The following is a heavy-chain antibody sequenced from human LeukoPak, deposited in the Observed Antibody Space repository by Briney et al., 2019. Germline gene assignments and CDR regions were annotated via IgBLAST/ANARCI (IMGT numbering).Heavy chain of an antibody. J-gene: IGHJ4*02. CDR1: GFTFSRHW. CDR3: ARTVPGHPDDYFDY. Sequence: GGSLRLSRAASGFTFSRHWISWVRQAPGKGLERVAHMNQDGSAIYSIDSVKGRFTISRDNDKNSLYLHMSGLTVADTAVYYCARTVPGHPDDYFDYWGQGTLVTVSS. V-gene: IGHV3-7*03. D-gene: IGHD6-19*01. CDR2: MNQDGSAI.